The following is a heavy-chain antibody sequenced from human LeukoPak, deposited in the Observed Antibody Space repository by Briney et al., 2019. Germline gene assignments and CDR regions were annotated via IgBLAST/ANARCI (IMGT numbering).Heavy chain of an antibody. CDR1: GFTFSSYG. CDR2: ISYDGSNK. J-gene: IGHJ6*03. CDR3: AKDGTSFRTPSGYMDV. Sequence: GGSLRLSCAASGFTFSSYGMHWVRQAPGKGLEWVAVISYDGSNKYYADSVKGRFTISRDNSKNTLYLQMNSLRAEDTAVYYCAKDGTSFRTPSGYMDVWGKGTTVTVSS. V-gene: IGHV3-30*18. D-gene: IGHD3-10*01.